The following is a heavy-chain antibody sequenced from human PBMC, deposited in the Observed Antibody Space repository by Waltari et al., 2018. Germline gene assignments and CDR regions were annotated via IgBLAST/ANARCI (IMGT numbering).Heavy chain of an antibody. V-gene: IGHV3-7*01. J-gene: IGHJ6*02. CDR2: IKKDGSEK. Sequence: VQLVESGGGLVQPGGSLRLSCAASGFTFSSYWMSWVRQAPGKGLAWVANIKKDGSEKYYVDSVKGRFTISRDNAKNSLYLQMNSLRADDTAVYYCARDVTVTNRFTYYYYYGMDVWGQGTTVTVSS. CDR1: GFTFSSYW. CDR3: ARDVTVTNRFTYYYYYGMDV. D-gene: IGHD4-17*01.